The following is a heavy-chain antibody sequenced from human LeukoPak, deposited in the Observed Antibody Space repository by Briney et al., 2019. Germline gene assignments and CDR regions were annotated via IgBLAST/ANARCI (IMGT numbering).Heavy chain of an antibody. Sequence: SETLSLTCTGSGGSVSSGTYYWSWIRQPPGEGLEWIGYIYYSGSTNYNSSLKSRVTISVDTSKNQFSLKLSSVTAADTAVYYCARVEWFGELSPFDTWGQGTMVTVSS. CDR1: GGSVSSGTYY. V-gene: IGHV4-61*01. CDR2: IYYSGST. D-gene: IGHD3-10*01. CDR3: ARVEWFGELSPFDT. J-gene: IGHJ3*02.